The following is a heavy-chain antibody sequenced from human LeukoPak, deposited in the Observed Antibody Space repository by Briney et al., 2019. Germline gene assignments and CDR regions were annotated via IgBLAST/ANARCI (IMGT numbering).Heavy chain of an antibody. D-gene: IGHD2-15*01. CDR2: ITPFNGNT. CDR1: GYTFTYRY. V-gene: IGHV1-45*02. CDR3: AIVVVDGGGFDY. Sequence: ASVKVSCKASGYTFTYRYLHWVRQAPGQALEWMGWITPFNGNTNYAQKFQDRVTITRDGSMSTAYMELSSLRSEDTAMYYCAIVVVDGGGFDYWGQGALVTVSS. J-gene: IGHJ4*02.